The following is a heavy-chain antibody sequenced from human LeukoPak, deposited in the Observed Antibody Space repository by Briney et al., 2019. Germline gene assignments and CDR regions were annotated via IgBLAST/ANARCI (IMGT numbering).Heavy chain of an antibody. CDR1: GFTFSTYS. V-gene: IGHV3-21*01. CDR2: ITSFSTYI. Sequence: GGSLRLSCAASGFTFSTYSMNWVRQAPGKGLEWVSSITSFSTYIYYADSVRGRFTISRDDAKNSLYLQMNSLRAEDTAVYYRARAFYCSTTSCYEEAYFDYWGQGTLVTVSS. J-gene: IGHJ4*02. D-gene: IGHD2-2*01. CDR3: ARAFYCSTTSCYEEAYFDY.